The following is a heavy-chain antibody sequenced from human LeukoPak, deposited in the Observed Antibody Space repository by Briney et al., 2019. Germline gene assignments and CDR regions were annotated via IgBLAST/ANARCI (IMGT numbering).Heavy chain of an antibody. CDR3: ARVGWNYYDSSGYYFFDY. CDR1: GFTFSSYS. D-gene: IGHD3-22*01. CDR2: ISSSGSYI. J-gene: IGHJ4*02. V-gene: IGHV3-21*01. Sequence: IPGGSLRLSCAASGFTFSSYSMNWVRQAPGKGLEWVSSISSSGSYIYYADSVKGRFTISRDNAKNTLYLQMNSLRAEDTAVYYCARVGWNYYDSSGYYFFDYWGQGTLVTVSS.